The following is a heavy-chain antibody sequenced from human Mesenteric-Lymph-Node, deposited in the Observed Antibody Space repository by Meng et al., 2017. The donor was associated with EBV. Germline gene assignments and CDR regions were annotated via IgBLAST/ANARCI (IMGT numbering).Heavy chain of an antibody. J-gene: IGHJ4*02. Sequence: QVQLQQSGPGLVKPSXXXXPXXAISRDSVSSNSAAWNWIRQSPSRGLEWLGRTYYRSKWYNDYAVSVKSRITINPDTSKNQFSLQLNSVTPEDTAVYYCASSRPLAGNWNYHYWGQGTLVTVSS. V-gene: IGHV6-1*01. CDR3: ASSRPLAGNWNYHY. CDR2: TYYRSKWYN. CDR1: RDSVSSNSAA. D-gene: IGHD1-7*01.